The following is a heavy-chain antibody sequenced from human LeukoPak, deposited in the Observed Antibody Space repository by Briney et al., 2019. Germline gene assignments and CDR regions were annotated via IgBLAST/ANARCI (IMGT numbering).Heavy chain of an antibody. CDR1: ESTFTGRQ. V-gene: IGHV1-2*02. Sequence: ASVKVSCKVSESTFTGRQMHWVRQAPGQGPEWMGWINPKSGEKKYIEKFQGRVTMTGNTSIRTVYMELSSLTSDDTAVYYCAIVDPWELWGQGNTV. CDR3: AIVDPWEL. CDR2: INPKSGEK. D-gene: IGHD1-1*01. J-gene: IGHJ6*02.